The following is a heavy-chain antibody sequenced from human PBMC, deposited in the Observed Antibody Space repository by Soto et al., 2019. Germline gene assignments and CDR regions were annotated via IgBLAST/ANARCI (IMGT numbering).Heavy chain of an antibody. J-gene: IGHJ6*02. CDR1: GFDFDNYE. V-gene: IGHV3-48*03. CDR3: ARGAGFFYGVDV. Sequence: LRLSCAASGFDFDNYEMNWVRQAPGKGLEWISFISYSGSTIYFADSVRGRFSISRDNSKNSLFLQMSSLRAEDSAIYYCARGAGFFYGVDVWGQGTTVTVSS. CDR2: ISYSGSTI.